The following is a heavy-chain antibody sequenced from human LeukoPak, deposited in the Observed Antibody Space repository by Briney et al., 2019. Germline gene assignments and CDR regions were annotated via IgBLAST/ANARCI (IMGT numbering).Heavy chain of an antibody. CDR2: INPNSGGT. J-gene: IGHJ4*02. CDR1: GYTFTGYY. CDR3: ARAGNPNFGQYYFDY. Sequence: GASVKVSFKASGYTFTGYYIHWVRQAPGQGLEWMGWINPNSGGTNYAQKFQGRVTMTRDTSISTAYMELSRLRSDDTAVYYCARAGNPNFGQYYFDYWGQGTLVTVSS. V-gene: IGHV1-2*02. D-gene: IGHD1-14*01.